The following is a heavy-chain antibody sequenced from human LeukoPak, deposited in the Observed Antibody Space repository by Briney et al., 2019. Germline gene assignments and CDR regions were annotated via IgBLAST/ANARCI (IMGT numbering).Heavy chain of an antibody. CDR2: ISVYNGNT. V-gene: IGHV1-18*01. CDR1: GYTFTSYG. D-gene: IGHD3-22*01. CDR3: ARDDGLPYYYDSSGYYGTD. Sequence: ASVEVSCKASGYTFTSYGISWVRQAPGQGLEWMGWISVYNGNTNYAQKLQGRVTMTTDTSTSTAYMELRSLRSDDTAVYYCARDDGLPYYYDSSGYYGTDWGQGTLVTVSS. J-gene: IGHJ4*02.